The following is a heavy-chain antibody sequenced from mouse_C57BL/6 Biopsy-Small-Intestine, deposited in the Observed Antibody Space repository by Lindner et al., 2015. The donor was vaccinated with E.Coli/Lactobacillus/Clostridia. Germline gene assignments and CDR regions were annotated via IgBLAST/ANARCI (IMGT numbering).Heavy chain of an antibody. J-gene: IGHJ4*01. CDR1: GYTFTDYY. Sequence: VQLQESGPVLVKPGASVKMSCKASGYTFTDYYMNWVKQSHGKSLEWIGDINPNNGGTIYNQKFKGKATLTVDKSSSTAYMELRSLTSEDTAVYYCARGTTVRYYAMDYWGQGTSVTVSS. D-gene: IGHD1-1*01. V-gene: IGHV1-18*01. CDR3: ARGTTVRYYAMDY. CDR2: INPNNGGT.